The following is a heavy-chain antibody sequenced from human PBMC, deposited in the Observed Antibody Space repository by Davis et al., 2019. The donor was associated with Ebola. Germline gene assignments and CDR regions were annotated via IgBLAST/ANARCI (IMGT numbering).Heavy chain of an antibody. CDR2: VSYDGRHK. CDR1: GFTFGDYA. Sequence: GGSLRLSCRVSGFTFGDYAINWVRQVPGKGLQWVAVVSYDGRHKYYADSVKGRFTISRDNSKNTFNLQMNSLTAEDTAVYYCARDIGYSDGWPDYYYYGMDVWGQGTTVTVSS. J-gene: IGHJ6*02. CDR3: ARDIGYSDGWPDYYYYGMDV. V-gene: IGHV3-30*04. D-gene: IGHD6-19*01.